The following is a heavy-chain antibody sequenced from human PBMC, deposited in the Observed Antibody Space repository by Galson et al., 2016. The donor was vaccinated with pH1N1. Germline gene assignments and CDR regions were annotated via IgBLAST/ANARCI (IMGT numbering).Heavy chain of an antibody. Sequence: QSGAEVKEPGASVKVSCKASGYMFTSYGITWVRQAPGQGLEWMGLISGYNGNTNYAQKFRGRLTMTTDTSTTTAYMELRSLRSDDTAFYYCERLSGSRWLDPWGQGTLVTVSS. CDR3: ERLSGSRWLDP. J-gene: IGHJ5*02. D-gene: IGHD3-10*01. CDR1: GYMFTSYG. CDR2: ISGYNGNT. V-gene: IGHV1-18*01.